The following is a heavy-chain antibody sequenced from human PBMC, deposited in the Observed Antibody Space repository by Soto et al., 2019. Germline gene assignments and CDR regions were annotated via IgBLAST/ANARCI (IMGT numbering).Heavy chain of an antibody. V-gene: IGHV3-74*01. CDR2: INSDGSST. Sequence: VGSLRLSCAASGFTFSSYWMHWVRQAPGKGLVWVSRINSDGSSTSYADSVKGRFTISRYNAKNTLYLQMNSLRAEDTAVYYCARSARIAAALAHYWGQGTLVTVSS. J-gene: IGHJ4*02. D-gene: IGHD6-13*01. CDR1: GFTFSSYW. CDR3: ARSARIAAALAHY.